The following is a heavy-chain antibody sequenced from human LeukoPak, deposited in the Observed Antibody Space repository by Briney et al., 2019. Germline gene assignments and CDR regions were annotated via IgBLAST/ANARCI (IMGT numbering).Heavy chain of an antibody. V-gene: IGHV4-61*01. J-gene: IGHJ4*02. CDR2: IYYSGST. Sequence: SETLSLTCTVSSGSISSSSYYWSWIRQPPGKGLEWIGYIYYSGSTNYNPSLKSRVTISVDTSKNQFSLKLSSVTAADTAVYYCARGGRDTAMVLDYWGQGTLVTVSS. CDR3: ARGGRDTAMVLDY. CDR1: SGSISSSSYY. D-gene: IGHD5-18*01.